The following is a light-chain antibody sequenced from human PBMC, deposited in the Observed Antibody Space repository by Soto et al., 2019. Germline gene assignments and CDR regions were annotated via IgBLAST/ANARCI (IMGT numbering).Light chain of an antibody. CDR2: DAS. J-gene: IGKJ4*01. Sequence: EIVLKQSPDTLSLSPGERATLSCRASQSVKNNYLAWYQQKPGQPPRFLIYDASSRATGIRDRFSGSGSGTDFTLTISRLEPEDFAVYYCQQYGSTPLTFGGGTKVDIK. V-gene: IGKV3-20*01. CDR1: QSVKNNY. CDR3: QQYGSTPLT.